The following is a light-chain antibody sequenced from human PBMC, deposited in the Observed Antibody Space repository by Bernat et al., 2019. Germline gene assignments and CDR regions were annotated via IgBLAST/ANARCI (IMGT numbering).Light chain of an antibody. J-gene: IGLJ2*01. CDR3: CSYAGGSSLV. CDR1: SSDVGGYNL. CDR2: QVI. V-gene: IGLV2-23*02. Sequence: QSALTQPASVSGSPGQSIAISCTGTSSDVGGYNLVSWFQQQPGKVPKLLIYQVIQRPSGVSDRCSGSKSGNTTSLTISGLQAEEEADYYCCSYAGGSSLVFGGGTKLTVL.